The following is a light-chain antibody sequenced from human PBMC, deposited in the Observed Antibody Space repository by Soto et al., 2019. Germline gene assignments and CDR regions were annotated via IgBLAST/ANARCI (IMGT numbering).Light chain of an antibody. V-gene: IGKV3-20*01. CDR1: QSVNSNY. CDR3: QQYGDSPRT. CDR2: GIS. Sequence: TQSPATLSVSPGDRSTLSCTPSQSVNSNYLAWYQQKPGQAPRLLIYGISKRATDIPDRFSGSGSGTDFTLTIARLEPQDFAVYYCQQYGDSPRTFGQGTRLEIK. J-gene: IGKJ5*01.